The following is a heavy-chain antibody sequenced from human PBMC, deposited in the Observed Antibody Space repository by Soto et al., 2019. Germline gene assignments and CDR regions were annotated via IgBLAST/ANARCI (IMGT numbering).Heavy chain of an antibody. D-gene: IGHD6-13*01. CDR2: IYYSGST. Sequence: SETLSLTCTVSCGSISSYYWSWIRQPPGKGLEWIGYIYYSGSTNYNPSLKSRVTISVDTSKNQFSLKLSSVTAEDTAVYYCARAEGIAAAGPYYYYGMDVWGQGTTVTVSS. V-gene: IGHV4-59*13. CDR1: CGSISSYY. J-gene: IGHJ6*02. CDR3: ARAEGIAAAGPYYYYGMDV.